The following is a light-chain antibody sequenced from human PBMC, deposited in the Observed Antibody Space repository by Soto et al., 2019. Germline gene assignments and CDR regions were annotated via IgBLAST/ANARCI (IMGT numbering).Light chain of an antibody. J-gene: IGKJ3*01. Sequence: EFVLTQSPGTLSLSPGERATLSCRASQTVRNNYLAWYQQKPGQAPRLLIYDASSRATGIPDRFSGGGSGTDFTLTISRLEPEDFAVYYCQHYGNEGTFGPGTQVDLK. CDR1: QTVRNNY. CDR3: QHYGNEGT. CDR2: DAS. V-gene: IGKV3-20*01.